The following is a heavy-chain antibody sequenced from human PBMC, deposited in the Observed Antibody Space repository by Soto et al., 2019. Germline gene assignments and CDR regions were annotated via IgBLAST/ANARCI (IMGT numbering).Heavy chain of an antibody. CDR3: ARVVVGAYHFDY. Sequence: EVQLVESGGGSVQPGGSLRLSCAASGFTFSSYWVHWVRQAPGKGLVWVSRINSDGSTTSYADSVKGRFTISRDNAKNTLYLQMNSLRAEDTAVYYCARVVVGAYHFDYWGQGTLVTVSS. V-gene: IGHV3-74*01. J-gene: IGHJ4*02. CDR1: GFTFSSYW. D-gene: IGHD2-15*01. CDR2: INSDGSTT.